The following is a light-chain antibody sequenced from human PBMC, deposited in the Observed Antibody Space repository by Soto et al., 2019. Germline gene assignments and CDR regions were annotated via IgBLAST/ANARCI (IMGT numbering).Light chain of an antibody. V-gene: IGKV1-8*01. CDR1: QGISSY. Sequence: AIRMTQSPSSLSSSTGDRVTITCRASQGISSYLAWYQQKPGKAPKLLIYAASTLQSGVPSRFSGSGSGTDFTLTISSLKSEDFATYYCQQYYSYPRTFCQGTRLEIK. J-gene: IGKJ5*01. CDR2: AAS. CDR3: QQYYSYPRT.